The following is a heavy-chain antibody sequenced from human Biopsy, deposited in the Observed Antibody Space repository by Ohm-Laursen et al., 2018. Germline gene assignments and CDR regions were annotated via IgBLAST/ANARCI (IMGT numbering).Heavy chain of an antibody. J-gene: IGHJ6*02. CDR1: GFTFSDYY. V-gene: IGHV3-11*04. CDR2: ISASGNHI. CDR3: ARSRGSSGIATIYYYGMDV. D-gene: IGHD3-10*01. Sequence: SLRLSCSASGFTFSDYYMSWIRQAPGKGLEWVSSISASGNHIYYTDSVKGRFTISRDNAKNSLYLQMNSLRAEDTAVYYCARSRGSSGIATIYYYGMDVWGQGTTVTVSS.